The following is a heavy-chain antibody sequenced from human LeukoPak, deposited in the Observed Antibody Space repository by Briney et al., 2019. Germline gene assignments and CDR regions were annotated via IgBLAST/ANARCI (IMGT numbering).Heavy chain of an antibody. CDR3: ARDRHGYSYGSDYYFDY. J-gene: IGHJ4*02. Sequence: SETLSLTCTVSGGSISSYYWSWVRQPAGKGLEWIGRIYTSGSTNYNPSLKGRVTMSVDTSKNQFSLKLSSVTAADTAVYYCARDRHGYSYGSDYYFDYWGQGTLVTVSS. D-gene: IGHD5-18*01. V-gene: IGHV4-4*07. CDR2: IYTSGST. CDR1: GGSISSYY.